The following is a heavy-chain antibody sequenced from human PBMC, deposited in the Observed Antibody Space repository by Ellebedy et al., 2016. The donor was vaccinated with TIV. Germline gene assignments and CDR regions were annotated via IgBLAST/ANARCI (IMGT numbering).Heavy chain of an antibody. CDR2: ISVGASYV. CDR1: GFTVSPYY. J-gene: IGHJ4*02. CDR3: ATSRGYTARYFED. Sequence: GESLKISXAASGFTVSPYYMAWVRQAPGKGLEWVASISVGASYVYYADSVKGRFTISRDNAKNSVFLQMDSLRAEDTAVYYCATSRGYTARYFEDWGQGTLVTVSS. D-gene: IGHD5-12*01. V-gene: IGHV3-21*01.